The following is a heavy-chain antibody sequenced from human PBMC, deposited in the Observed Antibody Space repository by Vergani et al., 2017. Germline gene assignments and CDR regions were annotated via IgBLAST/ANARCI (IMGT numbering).Heavy chain of an antibody. CDR2: IVVGSGNT. CDR3: AKRESLIVSSPVDY. CDR1: GFTFSRFS. D-gene: IGHD3-22*01. V-gene: IGHV1-58*01. Sequence: QMQLVQSGPEVKKPGTSVKVSCKTSGFTFSRFSVQWVRQARGQRLEWIGWIVVGSGNTNYAQRFQERVTITRDVSTSTAYMELSSLRFEDTAVYYCAKRESLIVSSPVDYWGQGTLVTVSS. J-gene: IGHJ4*02.